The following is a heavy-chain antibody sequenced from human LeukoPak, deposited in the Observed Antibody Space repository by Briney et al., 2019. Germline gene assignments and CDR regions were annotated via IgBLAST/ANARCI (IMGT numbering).Heavy chain of an antibody. J-gene: IGHJ4*02. D-gene: IGHD4/OR15-4a*01. CDR1: GFTFSTYE. V-gene: IGHV3-48*03. CDR2: ISSSGTVI. CDR3: AREPTIPYFDY. Sequence: GGSLRLSCAASGFTFSTYEMNWVRQAPGKGLEWVSYISSSGTVIYYADSVEGRFTISRDNAKKSLYLQMNSLRAEDTAVYYCAREPTIPYFDYWGQGTLVTVPS.